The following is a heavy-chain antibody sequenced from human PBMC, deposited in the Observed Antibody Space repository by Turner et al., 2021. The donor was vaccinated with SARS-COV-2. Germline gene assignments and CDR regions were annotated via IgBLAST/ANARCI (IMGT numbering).Heavy chain of an antibody. CDR3: AKTYYDFWSGYGDYYYGMDV. CDR2: FSGSGGST. V-gene: IGHV3-23*01. J-gene: IGHJ6*02. CDR1: VFIFSSYD. Sequence: EVQLFESGGGLVQPGGSLRLSCAASVFIFSSYDMSWFRQGPGKGLEWVSAFSGSGGSTYYADSVKGRFTSSRDNSKNTRYLQMNSLRAEDTAVYVCAKTYYDFWSGYGDYYYGMDVWGQGKTVTVSS. D-gene: IGHD3-3*01.